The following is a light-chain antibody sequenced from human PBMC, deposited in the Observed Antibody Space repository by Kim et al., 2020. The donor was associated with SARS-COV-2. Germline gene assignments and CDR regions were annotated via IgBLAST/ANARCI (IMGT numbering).Light chain of an antibody. CDR2: ETS. CDR3: QQYYKWLT. Sequence: SVSPGERAALACRASESVDTNVAWYQQKPGQAPRLLIYETSTRATGIPARFSGSGSGTGFTLTISSLQSEDSAVYYCQQYYKWLTFGGGTKVDIK. CDR1: ESVDTN. V-gene: IGKV3-15*01. J-gene: IGKJ4*01.